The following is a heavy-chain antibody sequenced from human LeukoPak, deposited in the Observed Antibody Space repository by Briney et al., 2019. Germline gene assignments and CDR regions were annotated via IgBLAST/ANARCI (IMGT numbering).Heavy chain of an antibody. CDR3: ARDRTDYDILTGYHIGDYFDC. D-gene: IGHD3-9*01. V-gene: IGHV4-34*01. Sequence: SETLSLTCAVYGGSFSAYYWSWIRQPPGKGLEWIGEISHSGSTNYNPSLKSRVTISVDTSKNQFSLKLSSVTAADTAVYHCARDRTDYDILTGYHIGDYFDCWGQGTLVTVSS. J-gene: IGHJ4*02. CDR2: ISHSGST. CDR1: GGSFSAYY.